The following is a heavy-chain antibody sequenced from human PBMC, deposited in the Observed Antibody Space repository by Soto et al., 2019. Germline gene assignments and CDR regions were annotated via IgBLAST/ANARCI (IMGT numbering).Heavy chain of an antibody. CDR3: ARIRGDYSYLAPYYFDY. CDR2: IFSNDAK. Sequence: QVTLKESGPVLVKPTETLTLTCTVSGFSLSNARMGVSWIRQPPGTALEWLAHIFSNDAKSYSTSLKSRLTISKDTSKSQVVLTMTNMDPVDTATYYCARIRGDYSYLAPYYFDYWGQGTLVTVSS. J-gene: IGHJ4*02. D-gene: IGHD4-4*01. CDR1: GFSLSNARMG. V-gene: IGHV2-26*01.